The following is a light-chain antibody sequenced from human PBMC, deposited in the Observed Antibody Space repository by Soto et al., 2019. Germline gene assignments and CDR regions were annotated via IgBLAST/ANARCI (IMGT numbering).Light chain of an antibody. Sequence: QPVLTQPASVSGSPGQSITISCTGTTRDVGGYNFVSWYQHHPGEAPKLMIYEVSNRPSGVSHRFSASKSGNTASLTISGLHAEDEADYYCSSYTTSSTLACVFGTGTKLTVL. CDR3: SSYTTSSTLACV. CDR2: EVS. V-gene: IGLV2-14*01. J-gene: IGLJ1*01. CDR1: TRDVGGYNF.